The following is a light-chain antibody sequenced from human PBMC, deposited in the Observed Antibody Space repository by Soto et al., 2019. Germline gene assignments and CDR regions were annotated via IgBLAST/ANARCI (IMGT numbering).Light chain of an antibody. Sequence: EFVMTQSPATLSVSPGERATLSCRASQSVSSNLAWYQQKPGQAPRLLIYGASTRATGIPARFSGSGSGTEFTLTISSLQPEDFATYYCLQHNSYLWTFGQGTKVDTK. CDR3: LQHNSYLWT. V-gene: IGKV3-15*01. J-gene: IGKJ1*01. CDR1: QSVSSN. CDR2: GAS.